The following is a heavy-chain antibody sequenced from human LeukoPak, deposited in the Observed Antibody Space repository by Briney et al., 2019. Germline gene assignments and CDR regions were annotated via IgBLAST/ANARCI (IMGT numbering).Heavy chain of an antibody. CDR1: GGSISSSSYY. J-gene: IGHJ5*02. V-gene: IGHV4-39*01. CDR3: ARLDDSEPMNWFDP. D-gene: IGHD4-11*01. Sequence: SETLSLTCTVSGGSISSSSYYWGWIRQPPGKGLEWIGSIYYTGSTYYNPSLKSRVTISVDTSKNQFSLKLSSVTAADTAVYYRARLDDSEPMNWFDPWGQGTLVTVSS. CDR2: IYYTGST.